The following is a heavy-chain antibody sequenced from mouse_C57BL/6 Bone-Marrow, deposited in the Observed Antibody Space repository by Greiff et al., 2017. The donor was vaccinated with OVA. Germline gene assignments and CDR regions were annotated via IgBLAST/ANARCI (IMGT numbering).Heavy chain of an antibody. CDR2: IYPRSGNT. CDR3: ASPRYYFGPAWFAY. V-gene: IGHV1-81*01. J-gene: IGHJ3*01. D-gene: IGHD1-1*01. CDR1: GYTFTSYG. Sequence: QVQLKQSGAELARPGASVKLSCKASGYTFTSYGISWVKQRTGQGLEWIGEIYPRSGNTYSNEKFKGKATLTAAKSSSTAYMELRSLTSEDSAVYFCASPRYYFGPAWFAYWGQGTLVTVSA.